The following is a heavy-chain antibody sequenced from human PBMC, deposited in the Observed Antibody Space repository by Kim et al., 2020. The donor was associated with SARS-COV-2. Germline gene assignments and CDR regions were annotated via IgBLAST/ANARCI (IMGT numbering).Heavy chain of an antibody. J-gene: IGHJ6*02. Sequence: SETLSLTCTVSGGSISSGGYYWSWIRQHPGKGLEWIGYIYYSGSTYYNPSLKSRVTISVDTSKNQFSLKLSSVTAADTAVYYCARDAPPGSGYDAYYYYGMDIWGQGTTVTISS. CDR2: IYYSGST. D-gene: IGHD5-12*01. V-gene: IGHV4-31*03. CDR1: GGSISSGGYY. CDR3: ARDAPPGSGYDAYYYYGMDI.